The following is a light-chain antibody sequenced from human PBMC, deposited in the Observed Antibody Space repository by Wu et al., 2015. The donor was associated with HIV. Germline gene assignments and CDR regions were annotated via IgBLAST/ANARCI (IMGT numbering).Light chain of an antibody. CDR2: GAS. V-gene: IGKV3-20*01. CDR3: QQYGNSPNT. CDR1: QSVITRN. Sequence: EIVLTQSPGTLSLSPGEGATLSCRASQSVITRNLAWYQQKPGQAPRLLIYGASSRATGIPDRFTGNGSGTDFTLTISRLEPEDFAVYYCQQYGNSPNTFGQGTKLEIK. J-gene: IGKJ2*01.